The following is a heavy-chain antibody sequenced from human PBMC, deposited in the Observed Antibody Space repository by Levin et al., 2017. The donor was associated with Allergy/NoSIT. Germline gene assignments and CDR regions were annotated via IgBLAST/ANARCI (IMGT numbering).Heavy chain of an antibody. Sequence: GGSLRLSCAASGFTFSDYYMSWIRQAPGKGLEWVSYISSSGSTIYYADSVKGRFTISRDNAKNSLYLQMNSLRAEDTAVYYCARTAGKDYYDSNFDYWGQGTLVTVSS. CDR1: GFTFSDYY. CDR3: ARTAGKDYYDSNFDY. D-gene: IGHD3-22*01. J-gene: IGHJ4*02. V-gene: IGHV3-11*01. CDR2: ISSSGSTI.